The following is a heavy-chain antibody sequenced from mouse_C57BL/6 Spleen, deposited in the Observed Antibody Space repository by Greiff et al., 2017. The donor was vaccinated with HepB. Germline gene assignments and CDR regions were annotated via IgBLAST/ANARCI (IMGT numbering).Heavy chain of an antibody. D-gene: IGHD1-1*01. J-gene: IGHJ4*01. CDR3: ARSAPYYGSGYAMDY. CDR1: GYTFTSYW. CDR2: IYPGSGST. V-gene: IGHV1-55*01. Sequence: QVQLQQPGAELVKPGASVKMSCKASGYTFTSYWITWVKQRPGQGLEWIGDIYPGSGSTNYNEKFKSKATLTVDTSSSTAYMQISSLTSEDSAVYYCARSAPYYGSGYAMDYWGQGTSVTVSS.